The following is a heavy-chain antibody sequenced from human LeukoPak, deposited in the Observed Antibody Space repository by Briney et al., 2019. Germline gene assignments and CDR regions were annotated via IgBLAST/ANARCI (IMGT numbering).Heavy chain of an antibody. J-gene: IGHJ5*02. CDR3: ARDRRISSVYDYVWGSYRPAGA. V-gene: IGHV3-7*01. CDR2: IKQDGSET. D-gene: IGHD3-16*02. Sequence: SGGSLRLSCAASGFTFSSYGMSWVRQAPGKGLEWVANIKQDGSETYYVDSVKGRFTISRDNAKNSLYLQMNSLRAEDTAVYYCARDRRISSVYDYVWGSYRPAGAWGQGTLVTVSS. CDR1: GFTFSSYG.